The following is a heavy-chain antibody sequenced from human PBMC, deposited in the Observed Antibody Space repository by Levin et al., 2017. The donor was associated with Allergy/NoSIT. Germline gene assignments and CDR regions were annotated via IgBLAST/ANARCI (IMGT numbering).Heavy chain of an antibody. Sequence: GGSLRLSCAASGFTFSTYAMTWVRQTPGKGLEWVAAISGSGGSTYYADSVKGRFTLSRDNSKNTLYLQMNSLRVEDTAVYYCAKDQYGGNSRYCYFMDVWGQGTTVTVSS. J-gene: IGHJ6*02. V-gene: IGHV3-23*01. CDR2: ISGSGGST. CDR1: GFTFSTYA. D-gene: IGHD4-23*01. CDR3: AKDQYGGNSRYCYFMDV.